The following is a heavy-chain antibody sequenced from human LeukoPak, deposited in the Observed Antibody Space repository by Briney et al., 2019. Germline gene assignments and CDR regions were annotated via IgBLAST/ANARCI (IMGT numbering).Heavy chain of an antibody. Sequence: SETLSLTCTVSGGSISSGSYYWSWIRQPPGKGLEWIGYIYYSGITNYNPSLKSRVTISVDMSKNQFSLKLTSVTAADTAVYYCARGSNWSYYWGQGALVTVSS. V-gene: IGHV4-61*01. CDR3: ARGSNWSYY. J-gene: IGHJ4*02. CDR1: GGSISSGSYY. CDR2: IYYSGIT. D-gene: IGHD6-6*01.